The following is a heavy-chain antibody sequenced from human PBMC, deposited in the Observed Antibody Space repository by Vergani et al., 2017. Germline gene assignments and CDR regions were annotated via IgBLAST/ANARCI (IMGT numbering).Heavy chain of an antibody. V-gene: IGHV4-39*01. D-gene: IGHD6-19*01. CDR1: ADSISSGSYY. J-gene: IGHJ4*02. Sequence: QLQLQQSGPGLVKPSGTLFLTCTVSADSISSGSYYWGWIRQPPGKSLEWIGSIYYSGLTYYNPSLKSRVAISVDTSKNQSSLKVTSVTAADTAVYFCARQRPGSGWSPGDFDDWGQGILVTVSS. CDR2: IYYSGLT. CDR3: ARQRPGSGWSPGDFDD.